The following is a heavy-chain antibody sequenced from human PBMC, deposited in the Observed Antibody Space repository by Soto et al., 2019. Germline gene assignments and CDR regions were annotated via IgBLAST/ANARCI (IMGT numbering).Heavy chain of an antibody. D-gene: IGHD5-18*01. CDR1: GYTFTSYA. V-gene: IGHV1-3*01. CDR3: ARDLGGYSYGYWFDP. Sequence: ASVKVSCTASGYTFTSYAMHWVRQAPGQRLEWMGWINAGNGNTKYSQKFQGRVTITRDTSASTAYMELRSLRSDDTAVYYCARDLGGYSYGYWFDPWGQGTLVTVSS. J-gene: IGHJ5*02. CDR2: INAGNGNT.